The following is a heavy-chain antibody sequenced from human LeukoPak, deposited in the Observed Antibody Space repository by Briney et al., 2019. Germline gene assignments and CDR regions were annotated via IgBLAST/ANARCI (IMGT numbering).Heavy chain of an antibody. D-gene: IGHD5-12*01. V-gene: IGHV3-7*01. Sequence: PGGSLRLSCAASGFTFSSYWMSWVRQAPGKGLEWVANIKQDGSEKYYVDSVKGRFTISRDNAKNSRYLQMNSLRAEDTAVYYCARDSHYSGYDYPLLYFDYWGQGTLVTVSS. CDR2: IKQDGSEK. CDR3: ARDSHYSGYDYPLLYFDY. J-gene: IGHJ4*02. CDR1: GFTFSSYW.